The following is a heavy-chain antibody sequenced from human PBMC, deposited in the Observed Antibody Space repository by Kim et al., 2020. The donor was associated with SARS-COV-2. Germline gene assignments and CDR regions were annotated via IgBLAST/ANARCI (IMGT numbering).Heavy chain of an antibody. CDR1: GGTFSSYA. D-gene: IGHD1-26*01. V-gene: IGHV1-69*13. CDR2: IIPIFGTA. CDR3: ASSRIVGARGYYYYYGMDV. J-gene: IGHJ6*02. Sequence: SVKVSCKASGGTFSSYAISWVRQAPGQGLEWMGGIIPIFGTANYAQKFQGRVTITADESTSTAYMELSSLRSEDTAVYYCASSRIVGARGYYYYYGMDVWGQGTTVTVSS.